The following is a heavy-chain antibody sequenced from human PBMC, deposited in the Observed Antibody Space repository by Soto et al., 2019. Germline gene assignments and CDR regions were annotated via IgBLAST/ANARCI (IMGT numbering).Heavy chain of an antibody. CDR1: GFSFDRYS. D-gene: IGHD3-10*01. J-gene: IGHJ5*02. V-gene: IGHV3-21*01. Sequence: PGGSLRLSCAGSGFSFDRYSMIWVRQAPGKGLEWVSSISSASSYIHYGDSVKGRFTTSRDNANSSLYLQMNSLRVEDTAVYYCARGFGSYEWFDPWGQGTLVTVSS. CDR2: ISSASSYI. CDR3: ARGFGSYEWFDP.